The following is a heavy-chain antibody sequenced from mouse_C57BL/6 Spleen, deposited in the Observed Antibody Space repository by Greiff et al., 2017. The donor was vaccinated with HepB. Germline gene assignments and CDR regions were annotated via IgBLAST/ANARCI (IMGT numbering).Heavy chain of an antibody. CDR3: ASYLTGTGFDY. Sequence: EVMLVESEGGLVQPGSSMKISCTASGYTFSDYYMAWVRQVPEKSLEWVANINYDGSSTYYLHSLKSRFIISIDNSKNMLYLQMSSLKSEDTATYYCASYLTGTGFDYWGQGTTLTVSS. J-gene: IGHJ2*01. D-gene: IGHD4-1*01. V-gene: IGHV5-16*01. CDR1: GYTFSDYY. CDR2: INYDGSST.